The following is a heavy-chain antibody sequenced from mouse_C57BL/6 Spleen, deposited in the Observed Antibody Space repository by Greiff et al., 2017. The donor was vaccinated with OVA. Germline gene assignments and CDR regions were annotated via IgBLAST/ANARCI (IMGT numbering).Heavy chain of an antibody. CDR3: ARDGDYAWVAY. D-gene: IGHD2-13*01. J-gene: IGHJ3*01. V-gene: IGHV3-6*01. Sequence: ESGPGLVKPSQSLSLTCSVTGYSITSGYYWNWIRQFPGNKLEWMGYISYDGSNNYNPSLKNRISITRDTSKNQFLLKLNSVTTEDTATYYCARDGDYAWVAYWGQGTLVTVSA. CDR2: ISYDGSN. CDR1: GYSITSGYY.